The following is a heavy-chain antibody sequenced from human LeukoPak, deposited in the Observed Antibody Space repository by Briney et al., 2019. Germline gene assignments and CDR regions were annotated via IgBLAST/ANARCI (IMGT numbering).Heavy chain of an antibody. CDR2: ISYDGSNK. D-gene: IGHD1-26*01. V-gene: IGHV3-30-3*01. CDR3: ARAQWELPLN. CDR1: GFTFSSYA. J-gene: IGHJ4*02. Sequence: GGSLRLSCAASGFTFSSYAMHWVRQAPGKGLEWVAVISYDGSNKYYADSVKGRFTISRDNAKNSLYLQMNSLRAEDMAVYYCARAQWELPLNWGQGTLVTVSS.